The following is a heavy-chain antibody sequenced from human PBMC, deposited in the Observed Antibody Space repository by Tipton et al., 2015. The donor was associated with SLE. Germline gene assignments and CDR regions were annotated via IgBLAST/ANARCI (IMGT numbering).Heavy chain of an antibody. CDR3: ARHMWFTEVFPVDSFDI. CDR1: GGSIRTYY. J-gene: IGHJ3*02. CDR2: IYHNGRT. V-gene: IGHV4-59*08. D-gene: IGHD2-21*01. Sequence: TLSLTCSVSGGSIRTYYWSWIRQTPGKGLEWLGYIYHNGRTNYNPSLKSRVTISVDTSKNHLSLKLTSVTATDTAVYYCARHMWFTEVFPVDSFDIWGQGTKVTVSS.